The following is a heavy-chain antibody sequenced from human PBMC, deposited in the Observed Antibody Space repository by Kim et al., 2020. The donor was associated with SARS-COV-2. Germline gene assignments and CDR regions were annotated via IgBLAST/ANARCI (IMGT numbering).Heavy chain of an antibody. Sequence: ASVKVSCKASGYTFTSYDINWVRQATGQGLEWMGWMNPNSGNTGYAQKFQGRVTMTRNTSISTAYMELSSLRSEDTAVYYCARGFRAAAGPFYYYYYMDVWGEGTTPT. J-gene: IGHJ6*03. CDR1: GYTFTSYD. D-gene: IGHD6-13*01. V-gene: IGHV1-8*01. CDR2: MNPNSGNT. CDR3: ARGFRAAAGPFYYYYYMDV.